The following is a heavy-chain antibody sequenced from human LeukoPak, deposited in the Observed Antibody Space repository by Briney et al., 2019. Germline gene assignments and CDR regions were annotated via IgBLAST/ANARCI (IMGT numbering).Heavy chain of an antibody. J-gene: IGHJ6*02. D-gene: IGHD3-22*01. V-gene: IGHV3-23*01. CDR2: ISASGGST. Sequence: GGSLRLSCAASGFTFSSSAMSWVRQVPGKGLEWVSGISASGGSTSYADSVRGRFTISRDNSKNTLYVQMNSLRDEDTAVYYCAKGHYDSRGYVPRRPVIVDYYGMDVWGQGTTVTVSS. CDR3: AKGHYDSRGYVPRRPVIVDYYGMDV. CDR1: GFTFSSSA.